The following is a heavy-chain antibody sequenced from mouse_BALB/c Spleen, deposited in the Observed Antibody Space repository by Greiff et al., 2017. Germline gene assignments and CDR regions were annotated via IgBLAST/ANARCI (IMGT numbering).Heavy chain of an antibody. CDR2: INPSNGRT. V-gene: IGHV1S81*02. J-gene: IGHJ2*01. CDR1: GYTFTSYW. Sequence: QVQLQQPGAELVKPGASVKLSCKASGYTFTSYWMHWVKQRPGQGLEWIGEINPSNGRTNYNEKFKSKATLTVDKSSSTAYMQLSSLTSEDSAVYYCARRYCGSSRFDYWGQGTTLTVSS. CDR3: ARRYCGSSRFDY. D-gene: IGHD1-1*01.